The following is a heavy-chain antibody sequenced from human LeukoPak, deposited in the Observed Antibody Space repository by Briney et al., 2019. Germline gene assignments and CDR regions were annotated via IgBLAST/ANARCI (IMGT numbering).Heavy chain of an antibody. Sequence: KSGGSLRLSCAASGFTLRRYSMNGVREAPGKGLEWVSSISTSSSYIYYADSVKGRFTISRDNAKNSLYLQMNSLRAEDTAVYYCARGDPDISFGVAGEAFDIWGQGTMVTVSS. CDR3: ARGDPDISFGVAGEAFDI. CDR2: ISTSSSYI. V-gene: IGHV3-21*01. CDR1: GFTLRRYS. J-gene: IGHJ3*02. D-gene: IGHD3-3*01.